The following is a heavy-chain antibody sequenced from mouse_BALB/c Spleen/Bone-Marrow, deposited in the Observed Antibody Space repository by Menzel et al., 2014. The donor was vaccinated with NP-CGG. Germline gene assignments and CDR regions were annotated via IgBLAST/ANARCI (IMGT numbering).Heavy chain of an antibody. CDR1: GYTFTSYW. CDR2: IDPSDSYT. CDR3: ARTYYDYDWFAY. Sequence: LQESGVEFVKPGASVKLSCKASGYTFTSYWMHWVKQRPGQGLEWIGEIDPSDSYTKYNQNFKGKATLTVDKSSSTAYMQLSSLTSEDSAVYYCARTYYDYDWFAYWGQGTLGTVSA. V-gene: IGHV1-69*02. D-gene: IGHD2-4*01. J-gene: IGHJ3*01.